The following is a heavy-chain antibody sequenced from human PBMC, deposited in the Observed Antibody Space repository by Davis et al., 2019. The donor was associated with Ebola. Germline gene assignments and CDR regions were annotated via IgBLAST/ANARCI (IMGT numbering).Heavy chain of an antibody. CDR1: GVSFSAHY. V-gene: IGHV4-34*01. Sequence: SETLSLTCAVSGVSFSAHYWSWIRQPPGKGLEWIGEINHSGDTDYNPSLKTRVTISVDPSRNQISLKLRSVTAADTAIYYCARDLAVRPEDYWGQGTLVTVSS. CDR2: INHSGDT. J-gene: IGHJ4*02. CDR3: ARDLAVRPEDY. D-gene: IGHD6-6*01.